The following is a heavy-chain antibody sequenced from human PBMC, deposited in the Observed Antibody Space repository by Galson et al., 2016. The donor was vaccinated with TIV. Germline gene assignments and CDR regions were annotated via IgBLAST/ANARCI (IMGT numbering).Heavy chain of an antibody. J-gene: IGHJ4*02. V-gene: IGHV1-69*04. CDR2: IIPLFGIV. CDR3: VRSGTYYYDSSGDN. D-gene: IGHD3-22*01. Sequence: SVKVSCKASGGIFIGYGISWVRQAPGQGLEWMGRIIPLFGIVSYAQRFQGRVAIIADKSTGTTYMELSSLRSEDTAVYYCVRSGTYYYDSSGDNWGQETLVTVSS. CDR1: GGIFIGYG.